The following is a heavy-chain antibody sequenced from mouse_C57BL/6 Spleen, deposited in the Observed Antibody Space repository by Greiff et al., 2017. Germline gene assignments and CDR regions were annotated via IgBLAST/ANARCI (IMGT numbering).Heavy chain of an antibody. J-gene: IGHJ3*01. CDR3: ARDASSPCTWFAY. Sequence: QVQLQQSGAELVKPGASVKLSCKASGYTFTEYTIHWVKQRSGHGLEWIGWFYPGSGSIKYNEKFKDKATFTAAKSSRTFYMQLSRLTSEDSAVYFCARDASSPCTWFAYWGQGTLVTVSA. CDR1: GYTFTEYT. V-gene: IGHV1-62-2*01. CDR2: FYPGSGSI. D-gene: IGHD6-1*01.